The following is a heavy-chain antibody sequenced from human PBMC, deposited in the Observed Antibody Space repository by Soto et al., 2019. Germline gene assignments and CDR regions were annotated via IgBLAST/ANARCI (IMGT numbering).Heavy chain of an antibody. CDR3: AKVPVTGSLEYYFDY. J-gene: IGHJ4*02. D-gene: IGHD1-20*01. Sequence: QVQLVESGGGVVQPGRSLRLSCAASGFTFSSYGMHWVRQAPGKGLEWVAVISYDGSNKYYADSVKGRFTISRDNSKNTLYLQMNSLRAEDTAVYYCAKVPVTGSLEYYFDYWGQGTRVTVSS. CDR2: ISYDGSNK. CDR1: GFTFSSYG. V-gene: IGHV3-30*18.